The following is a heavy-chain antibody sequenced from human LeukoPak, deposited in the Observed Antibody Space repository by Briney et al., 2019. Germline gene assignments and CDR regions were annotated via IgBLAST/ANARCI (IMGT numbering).Heavy chain of an antibody. CDR2: MNPNSGNT. D-gene: IGHD6-6*01. CDR1: GYTFTSYD. CDR3: ARGPLAAPPYYYYYYMDV. V-gene: IGHV1-8*01. Sequence: ASVKVSCKASGYTFTSYDINWVRQATGQGLEWMGWMNPNSGNTGYAQKFQGRVTMTRNTSISTVYMELSSLRSEDTAVYYCARGPLAAPPYYYYYYMDVWGKGTTVTVSS. J-gene: IGHJ6*03.